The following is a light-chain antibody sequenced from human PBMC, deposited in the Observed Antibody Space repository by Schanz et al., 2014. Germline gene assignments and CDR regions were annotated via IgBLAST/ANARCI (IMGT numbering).Light chain of an antibody. V-gene: IGKV3D-20*02. CDR1: QTVSSSY. CDR3: QQRVHWPPLT. CDR2: GVS. Sequence: EIVMTQSPATLSVSPGERATLSCRASQTVSSSYLAWYQQKPGQAPRLLIHGVSSRATGIPARFSGSGSGTDFTLTISSLEPEDFAVYYCQQRVHWPPLTFGGGTKVEIK. J-gene: IGKJ4*01.